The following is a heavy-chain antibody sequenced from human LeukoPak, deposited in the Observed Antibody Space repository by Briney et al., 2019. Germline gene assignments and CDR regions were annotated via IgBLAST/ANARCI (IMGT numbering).Heavy chain of an antibody. Sequence: GGSLRLSCAASGFTFSSYEMNWVRQTPGKGLEWVSYISSSGSTIYYADSVKGRFTISRDNSKNTLYLQMNSLRAEDTAVYYCAKADGGQWPSSYYYYYMDVWGKGTTVTVSS. CDR2: ISSSGSTI. V-gene: IGHV3-48*03. CDR1: GFTFSSYE. J-gene: IGHJ6*03. CDR3: AKADGGQWPSSYYYYYMDV. D-gene: IGHD6-19*01.